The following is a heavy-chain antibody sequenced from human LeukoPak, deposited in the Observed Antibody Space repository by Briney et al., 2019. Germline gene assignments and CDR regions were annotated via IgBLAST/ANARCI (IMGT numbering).Heavy chain of an antibody. CDR1: GFTFSSYW. V-gene: IGHV3-7*01. J-gene: IGHJ4*02. D-gene: IGHD2-2*01. CDR3: ASTKRFCTSTTCHYYFGY. Sequence: GGSLRLSCAASGFTFSSYWMSWVRQAPGKGLEWVANIKQDGSEKHYVDSVKGQFTISRDNAKNSLSLQMNSLRAEDTAVYYCASTKRFCTSTTCHYYFGYWGRGTLVTVSS. CDR2: IKQDGSEK.